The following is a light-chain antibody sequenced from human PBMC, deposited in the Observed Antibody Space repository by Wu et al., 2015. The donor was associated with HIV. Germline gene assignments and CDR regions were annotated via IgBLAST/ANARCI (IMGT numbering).Light chain of an antibody. V-gene: IGKV3-15*01. CDR3: QQCNTWPRT. CDR2: DAS. CDR1: QYVGNK. Sequence: EVVMTQSPATLSVSPGQRATLSCRASQYVGNKLAWYQQKFGQAPRLLIHDASTGATGIPARFSGSGSGTDFNLTISSLQSEDFAIYFCQQCNTWPRTFGQGTKLEVK. J-gene: IGKJ1*01.